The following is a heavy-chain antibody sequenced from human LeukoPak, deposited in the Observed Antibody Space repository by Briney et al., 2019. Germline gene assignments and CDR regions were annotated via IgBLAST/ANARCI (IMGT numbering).Heavy chain of an antibody. CDR1: GYTSTSYS. V-gene: IGHV1-2*02. CDR3: PRDRRYCGGGYTRVGFDY. Sequence: GASVKLSCLASGYTSTSYSMHWVRQAPGQGLEWVGSINPNSGDTNYAHSVQGRVTITRDTSNSTAYMEMRRLRSDDRAVYYCPRDRRYCGGGYTRVGFDYWGQGTLVTVSS. D-gene: IGHD2-21*01. J-gene: IGHJ4*02. CDR2: INPNSGDT.